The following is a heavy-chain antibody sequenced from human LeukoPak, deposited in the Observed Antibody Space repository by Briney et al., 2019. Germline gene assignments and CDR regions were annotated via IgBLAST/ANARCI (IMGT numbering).Heavy chain of an antibody. CDR2: MNPNSGNT. J-gene: IGHJ6*03. D-gene: IGHD3-10*01. V-gene: IGHV1-8*01. Sequence: ASVKVSCKASGYTFTSYDINWVRQATGQGLEWMGWMNPNSGNTGYAQKFQGRVTMTRNTSISTAYMELSSLRSEDTAVYYCARVITMVRGVIIKHYYYYYMDVWGKGTTVTISS. CDR3: ARVITMVRGVIIKHYYYYYMDV. CDR1: GYTFTSYD.